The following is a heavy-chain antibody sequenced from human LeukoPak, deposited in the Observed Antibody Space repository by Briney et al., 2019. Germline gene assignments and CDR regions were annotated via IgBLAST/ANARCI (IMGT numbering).Heavy chain of an antibody. V-gene: IGHV1-8*03. CDR3: ARLYYDSSGYYDDAFDI. J-gene: IGHJ3*02. CDR1: GYTFTSYD. Sequence: ASVKVSCKASGYTFTSYDINWVRQATGQGLEWMGWMSPNSGNTGYAQKFQGRVTITRNTSISTAYMELSSLRSEDTAVYYCARLYYDSSGYYDDAFDIWGQGTMVTVSS. D-gene: IGHD3-22*01. CDR2: MSPNSGNT.